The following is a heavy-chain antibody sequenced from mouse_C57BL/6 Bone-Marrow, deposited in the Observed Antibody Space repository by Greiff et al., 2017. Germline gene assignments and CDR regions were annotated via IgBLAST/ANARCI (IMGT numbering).Heavy chain of an antibody. J-gene: IGHJ4*01. CDR1: GYTFTSYG. CDR2: IYPRSGNT. CDR3: AKGLLRFAMDY. V-gene: IGHV1-81*01. Sequence: QVQLQQSGAELARPGASVKLSCKASGYTFTSYGISWVKQRTGPGLEWIGEIYPRSGNTYYNEKFKGKATLTADKSSSTAYMELRSLTSEDSAVYFCAKGLLRFAMDYWGQGTSGTVSS. D-gene: IGHD1-1*01.